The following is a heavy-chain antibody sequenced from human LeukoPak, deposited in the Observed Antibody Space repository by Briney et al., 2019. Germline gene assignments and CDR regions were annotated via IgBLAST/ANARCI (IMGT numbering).Heavy chain of an antibody. V-gene: IGHV3-30*04. J-gene: IGHJ4*02. CDR3: ARDPIYGSGSFGDY. Sequence: GRSLRLSCAASGFTFSSYAMHWVRQAPGKGLEWVAVISYDGSNKYYADSVKGRFTISRDNSKNTLYLQMNSLRAEDTAVYYCARDPIYGSGSFGDYWGLGTLVTVSS. CDR1: GFTFSSYA. D-gene: IGHD3-10*01. CDR2: ISYDGSNK.